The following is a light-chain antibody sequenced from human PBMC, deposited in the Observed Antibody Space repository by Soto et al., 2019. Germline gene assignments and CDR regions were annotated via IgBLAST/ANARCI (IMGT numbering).Light chain of an antibody. CDR2: NND. CDR1: NSNIGRYT. CDR3: AAWNDGSNEWV. Sequence: QSVLTQPPSASGTPGQRVTISCSGSNSNIGRYTVLWIQQFPGTAPKLLIYNNDLRPSGVPARFSGSKSGTSASLAISGLQSEDEADYYCAAWNDGSNEWVFGGGTKLTVL. J-gene: IGLJ3*02. V-gene: IGLV1-44*01.